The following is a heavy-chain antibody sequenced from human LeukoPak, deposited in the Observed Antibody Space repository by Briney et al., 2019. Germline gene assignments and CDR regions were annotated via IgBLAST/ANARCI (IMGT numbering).Heavy chain of an antibody. J-gene: IGHJ3*01. CDR2: IRFDGSDE. V-gene: IGHV3-30*02. CDR1: GFRLSTSG. D-gene: IGHD2-2*01. CDR3: AKEVTYCSSSSCNDAFDV. Sequence: TGGSLTLSCAASGFRLSTSGMHGVRQAQGKGLEWVSFIRFDGSDEDDGDSVKGRFTISRHNSKHTMYLQMNIVRAVGTGPCYWAKEVTYCSSSSCNDAFDVWGRGTMVIASS.